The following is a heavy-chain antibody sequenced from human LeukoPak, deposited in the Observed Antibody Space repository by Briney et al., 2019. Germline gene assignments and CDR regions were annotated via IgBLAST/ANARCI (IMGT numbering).Heavy chain of an antibody. Sequence: SVKVSCKASGYTFTSYYMHWVRQAPGQGLEWMGGIIPIFGTPHYAQKFQGRVTIAADESTSTSYMDLSSLRSEDTAVYYCATVKIGEFHIDYWGQGTLVTVSS. V-gene: IGHV1-69*13. CDR2: IIPIFGTP. CDR1: GYTFTSYY. J-gene: IGHJ4*01. CDR3: ATVKIGEFHIDY. D-gene: IGHD3-10*01.